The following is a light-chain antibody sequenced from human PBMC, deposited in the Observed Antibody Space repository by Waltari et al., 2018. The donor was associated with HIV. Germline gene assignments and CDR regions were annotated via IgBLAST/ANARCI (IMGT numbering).Light chain of an antibody. CDR2: EDS. V-gene: IGLV3-1*01. CDR3: QAWDRSTVI. CDR1: KLGQKY. J-gene: IGLJ2*01. Sequence: YELTQPPSVSVAPGQTAIITCSGDKLGQKYAHWYQQKSGQSPVLLIYEDSKRRSGLPGRFSGSISGDTATLTISGTQAEDEADYHCQAWDRSTVIFAGGTKLTVL.